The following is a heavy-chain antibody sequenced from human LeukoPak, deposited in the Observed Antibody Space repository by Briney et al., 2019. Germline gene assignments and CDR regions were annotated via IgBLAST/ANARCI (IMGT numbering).Heavy chain of an antibody. D-gene: IGHD5-12*01. V-gene: IGHV3-23*01. Sequence: QPGGSLRLSCAASGFTFSSYPMTWVRQVPGKGLEWVSAISGGGGTTYYADSVKGRFTVSRDNSKNTVYPQMNSLRAEDTAVYYCAKDLEESANDWGDSSDYWGQGTLVTVSS. CDR2: ISGGGGTT. CDR3: AKDLEESANDWGDSSDY. CDR1: GFTFSSYP. J-gene: IGHJ4*02.